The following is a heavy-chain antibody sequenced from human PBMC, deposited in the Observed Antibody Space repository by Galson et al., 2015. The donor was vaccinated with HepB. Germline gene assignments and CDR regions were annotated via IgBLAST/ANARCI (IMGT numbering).Heavy chain of an antibody. D-gene: IGHD5-12*01. Sequence: SLRLSCAASGFTFGSFGMHWVRQAPGKGLEWVAHIWYDGSHKDYADSVKGRFTISRDNSRDTLYLQMNSLRAEDTAVYYCARDGSGYHLRDIYYFDYWGQGTLVPVSS. CDR2: IWYDGSHK. V-gene: IGHV3-33*01. J-gene: IGHJ4*02. CDR3: ARDGSGYHLRDIYYFDY. CDR1: GFTFGSFG.